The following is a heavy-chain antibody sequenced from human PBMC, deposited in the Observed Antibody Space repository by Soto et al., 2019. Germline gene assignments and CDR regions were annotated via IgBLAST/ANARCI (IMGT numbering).Heavy chain of an antibody. V-gene: IGHV4-39*01. CDR2: IYYSGST. J-gene: IGHJ6*02. D-gene: IGHD3-22*01. Sequence: QLQLQESGPGLVKPSETLSLTCTVSGGSISSSSYYWGWIRQPPGKGLEWIGSIYYSGSTYYNPSLTIRVTVAADTSKNQFSLKLSSVIAADTAVYYCARHFTTLGMAVWGQGTTVTVSS. CDR3: ARHFTTLGMAV. CDR1: GGSISSSSYY.